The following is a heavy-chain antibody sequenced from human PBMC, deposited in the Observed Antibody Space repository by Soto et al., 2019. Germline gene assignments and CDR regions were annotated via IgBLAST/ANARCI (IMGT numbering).Heavy chain of an antibody. Sequence: QVTLKESGPVLVKPTQTLTLRCTVSGLSITDSEMGVSWIRQPPGRPLEWLAHIDSSGEKSYRTFLKSRLAISKDTSKSKIVLTMTNMDPADTATYYCARRHLAVAVSPWFDPWGQGIPVTVSS. CDR2: IDSSGEK. CDR1: GLSITDSEMG. J-gene: IGHJ5*02. D-gene: IGHD6-19*01. V-gene: IGHV2-26*01. CDR3: ARRHLAVAVSPWFDP.